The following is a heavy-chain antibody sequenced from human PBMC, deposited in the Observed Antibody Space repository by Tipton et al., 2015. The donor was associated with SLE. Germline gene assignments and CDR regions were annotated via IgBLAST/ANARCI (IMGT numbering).Heavy chain of an antibody. CDR3: ARGETDDSSGFDY. CDR2: INHSGSA. Sequence: AGLVKPSETLSLTCAVYGGSFSGYYWSWIRQPPGKGLEWIAEINHSGSANYNPSLRSRVTISVDTSKNQFSLKLTSVTAADTATYYCARGETDDSSGFDYWGQGTLVTVSS. V-gene: IGHV4-34*01. CDR1: GGSFSGYY. J-gene: IGHJ4*02. D-gene: IGHD3-22*01.